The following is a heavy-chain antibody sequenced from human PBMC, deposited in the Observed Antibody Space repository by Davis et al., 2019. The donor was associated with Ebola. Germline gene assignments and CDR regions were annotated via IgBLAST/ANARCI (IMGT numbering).Heavy chain of an antibody. D-gene: IGHD2-8*01. CDR2: IYYSGST. V-gene: IGHV4-59*12. J-gene: IGHJ5*02. Sequence: PSETLSLTCTASGGSISSYYWSWIRQPPGKGLEWIGHIYYSGSTNYNPSLKSRVTISVNTSKNQFSLKLSSVTAADTAVYYCARAYCTRGPRGWFDPWGQGTLVTVSS. CDR3: ARAYCTRGPRGWFDP. CDR1: GGSISSYY.